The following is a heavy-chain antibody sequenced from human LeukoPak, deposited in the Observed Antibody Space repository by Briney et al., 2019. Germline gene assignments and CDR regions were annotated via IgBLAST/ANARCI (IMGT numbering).Heavy chain of an antibody. CDR1: GFTFHTYA. V-gene: IGHV3-23*01. Sequence: GGSLRLSCVASGFTFHTYAMVRVRQAPGKGLEWVSTISGSGGSTYYADSVKGRFTISRDNSKNTLYLQMNSLRAEDTAVYYCAKTYGGFDYWGQGTLVTVSS. CDR2: ISGSGGST. CDR3: AKTYGGFDY. D-gene: IGHD4-17*01. J-gene: IGHJ4*02.